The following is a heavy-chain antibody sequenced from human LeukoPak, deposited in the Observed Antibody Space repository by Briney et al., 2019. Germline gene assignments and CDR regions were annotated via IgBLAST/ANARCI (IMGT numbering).Heavy chain of an antibody. Sequence: SVKVSCKASGGTFSSYAISWVRQAPGQGLEWMGGIIPIFGTANYAQKFQGRVTITADESTSTAYMELSSLRSEDTAVYYCARDKSKTGEFDYWGQGTLVTVSS. CDR1: GGTFSSYA. V-gene: IGHV1-69*13. CDR3: ARDKSKTGEFDY. J-gene: IGHJ4*02. CDR2: IIPIFGTA. D-gene: IGHD1-26*01.